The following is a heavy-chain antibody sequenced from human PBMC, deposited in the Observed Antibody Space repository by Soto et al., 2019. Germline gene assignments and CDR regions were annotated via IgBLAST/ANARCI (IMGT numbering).Heavy chain of an antibody. Sequence: GGSLRLSCAASGFTFSSYAMSWVRQAPGKGLEWVSAISGSGGSTYYADSVKGRFTISRDNSKNTLYLQMNSLRAEDTAVYYLAKDQSSSWYLGKNWSDPWGQETRVTVSS. CDR2: ISGSGGST. V-gene: IGHV3-23*01. J-gene: IGHJ5*02. D-gene: IGHD6-13*01. CDR1: GFTFSSYA. CDR3: AKDQSSSWYLGKNWSDP.